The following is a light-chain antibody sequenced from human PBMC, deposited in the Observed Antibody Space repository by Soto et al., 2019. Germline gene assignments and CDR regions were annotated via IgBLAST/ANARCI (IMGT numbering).Light chain of an antibody. CDR2: LNSDGSY. V-gene: IGLV4-69*01. J-gene: IGLJ2*01. CDR1: SGHSNYA. Sequence: QLVLTQSPSASASLGASVKFTCTLSSGHSNYAIAWHQQQPEKGPRYLMKLNSDGSYNKGDGIPDRFSGSSSGAERYLSISSLQSEDEADYSCQTWGTGIVVFGGGTKLTVL. CDR3: QTWGTGIVV.